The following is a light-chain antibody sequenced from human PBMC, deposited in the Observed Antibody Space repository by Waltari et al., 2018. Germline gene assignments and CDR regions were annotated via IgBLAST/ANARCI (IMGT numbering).Light chain of an antibody. Sequence: QAGLTQPPSVSTGLGQTAALTCPGPNNPVSNHAAAWLQQHQGRPPKLLSFRNNNRPSGISERFSASRSGDTASLTITGLQPEDEADYYCSAWDSSLTGYVFGAGTKVTVL. CDR3: SAWDSSLTGYV. CDR1: NNPVSNHA. CDR2: RNN. J-gene: IGLJ1*01. V-gene: IGLV10-54*04.